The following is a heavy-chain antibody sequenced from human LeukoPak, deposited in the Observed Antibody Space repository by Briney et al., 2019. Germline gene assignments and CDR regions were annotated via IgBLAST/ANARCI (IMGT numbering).Heavy chain of an antibody. CDR3: ARRNTYGFFDY. CDR1: GGSISSYY. D-gene: IGHD5-18*01. CDR2: IYYGGST. V-gene: IGHV4-59*01. Sequence: SETLSLTCTVSGGSISSYYWSWIRQPPGKGLEWIGYIYYGGSTNYNPSLKSRVTISVDTSKNQFSLKLSSVTAADTAVYYCARRNTYGFFDYWGQGTLVTVSS. J-gene: IGHJ4*02.